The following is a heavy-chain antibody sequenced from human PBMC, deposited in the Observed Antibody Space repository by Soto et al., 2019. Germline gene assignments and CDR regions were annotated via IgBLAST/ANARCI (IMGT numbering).Heavy chain of an antibody. J-gene: IGHJ4*02. D-gene: IGHD3-22*01. CDR3: ARDLTNYYDSSGYYALDY. CDR1: GGTFSSYA. Sequence: SVKVSCKASGGTFSSYAISWVRQAPGQGLEWMGGTIPIFGTANYAQKFQGRVTITADKSTSTAYMELSSLRSEDTAVYYCARDLTNYYDSSGYYALDYWGQGTLVTVSS. CDR2: TIPIFGTA. V-gene: IGHV1-69*06.